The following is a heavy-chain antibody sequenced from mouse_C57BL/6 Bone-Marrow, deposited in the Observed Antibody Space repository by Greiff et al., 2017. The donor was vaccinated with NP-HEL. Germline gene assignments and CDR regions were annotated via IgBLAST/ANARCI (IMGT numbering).Heavy chain of an antibody. Sequence: VKLQQSGPELVKPGASVKISCKASGYSFTSYYIHWVKQRPGQGLEWIGWIYPGSGNTKYNEKFKGKATLTADTSSSTAYMQLSSLTSEDSAVYYCARWGYGSSYWYFDVWGTGTTVTVSS. V-gene: IGHV1-66*01. J-gene: IGHJ1*03. CDR1: GYSFTSYY. CDR3: ARWGYGSSYWYFDV. CDR2: IYPGSGNT. D-gene: IGHD1-1*01.